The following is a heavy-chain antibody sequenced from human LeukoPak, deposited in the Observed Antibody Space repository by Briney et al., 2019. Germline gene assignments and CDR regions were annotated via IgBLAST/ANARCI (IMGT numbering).Heavy chain of an antibody. V-gene: IGHV4-34*01. D-gene: IGHD3-22*01. Sequence: SETLSLTCAVYGGSFSGHYWSWIRQPPGKGLEWIGEINHSGSTNYNPSLKSRVTISVDTSKNQFSLKLSSVTAADTAVYCCARVQPPYYYDSSGSRILQHWGQGTLVTVSS. J-gene: IGHJ1*01. CDR3: ARVQPPYYYDSSGSRILQH. CDR2: INHSGST. CDR1: GGSFSGHY.